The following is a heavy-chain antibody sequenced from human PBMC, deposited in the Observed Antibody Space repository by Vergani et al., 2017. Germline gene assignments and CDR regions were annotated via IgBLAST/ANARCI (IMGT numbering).Heavy chain of an antibody. CDR2: ISGSGGST. V-gene: IGHV3-23*04. Sequence: VQLVESGGGVVQPGRSLRLSCAASGFTFSSYGMHWVRQAPGKGLEWVSAISGSGGSTYYADSVKGRFTISRDNSKNTLYLPMNSLRAEDTAVYYCAKYNLAARLGYWGQGTLVTVSS. J-gene: IGHJ4*02. CDR3: AKYNLAARLGY. D-gene: IGHD6-6*01. CDR1: GFTFSSYG.